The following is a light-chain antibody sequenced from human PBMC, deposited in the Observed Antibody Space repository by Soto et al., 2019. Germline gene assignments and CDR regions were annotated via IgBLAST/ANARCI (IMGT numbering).Light chain of an antibody. Sequence: DIPMTQSPSSLSASVGDRVTITCRASQSISSYLNWYQQKPGKAPNLLIFAASSLQSGVPSRFSGSGSGTDFTLTISSLQPEDFATYYCQQSYDTPRTFGQGTKVEIE. CDR2: AAS. CDR1: QSISSY. J-gene: IGKJ1*01. V-gene: IGKV1-39*01. CDR3: QQSYDTPRT.